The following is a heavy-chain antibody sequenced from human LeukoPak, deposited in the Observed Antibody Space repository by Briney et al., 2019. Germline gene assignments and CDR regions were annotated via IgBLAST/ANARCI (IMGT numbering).Heavy chain of an antibody. CDR3: AKDIRSIVVPPDAMDV. Sequence: GRSLRLSCAASGFTFDDYAMHWVRQAPGKGLEWVSGISWNSDIIGYAGSVKGRFTISRDSAKNSLYLQMNSLRPEDTAFYYCAKDIRSIVVPPDAMDVWGQGTTVTVSS. J-gene: IGHJ6*02. D-gene: IGHD2-2*01. CDR1: GFTFDDYA. CDR2: ISWNSDII. V-gene: IGHV3-9*01.